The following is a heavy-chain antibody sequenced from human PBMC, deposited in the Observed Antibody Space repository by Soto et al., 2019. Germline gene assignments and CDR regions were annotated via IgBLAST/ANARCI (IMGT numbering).Heavy chain of an antibody. CDR3: VRTSLVVAAATREDY. CDR2: INPSGGST. D-gene: IGHD2-15*01. Sequence: GASVKVSCKASGYTFTSYYMHWVRQAPGQGLEWMGIINPSGGSTSYAQKFQGRVTMTRDTSTSTVYMELSSLRSEDTAVYYCVRTSLVVAAATREDYWGQGTLVTVSS. V-gene: IGHV1-46*01. J-gene: IGHJ4*02. CDR1: GYTFTSYY.